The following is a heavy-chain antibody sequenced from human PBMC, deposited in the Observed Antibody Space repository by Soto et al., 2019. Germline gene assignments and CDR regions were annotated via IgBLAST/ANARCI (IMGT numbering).Heavy chain of an antibody. V-gene: IGHV4-34*01. D-gene: IGHD3-22*01. CDR3: ASFHDSSGYYHDY. CDR2: INHSGST. Sequence: TSETLSLTCVVYGGSFSGYYWSWIRQPPGKGLEWIGEINHSGSTNYNPSLKSRVTISVDTSKNQFSLKLSSVTAADTAVYYCASFHDSSGYYHDYWGQGTLVTVSS. J-gene: IGHJ4*02. CDR1: GGSFSGYY.